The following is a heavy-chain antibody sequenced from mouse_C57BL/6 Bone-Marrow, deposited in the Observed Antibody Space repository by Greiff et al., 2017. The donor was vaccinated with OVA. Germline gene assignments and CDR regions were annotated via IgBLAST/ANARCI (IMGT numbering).Heavy chain of an antibody. J-gene: IGHJ4*01. CDR3: AHPRRYYYAMDY. V-gene: IGHV1-64*01. CDR2: IHPNSGST. Sequence: QVQLQQPGAELVKPGASVKLSCKASGYTFTSYWMHWVKQRPGQGLEWIGMIHPNSGSTNYNEKFKSKATLTVDKSSSTAYMQLSSRTSEDSAVYYCAHPRRYYYAMDYWGQGTSVTVSS. CDR1: GYTFTSYW.